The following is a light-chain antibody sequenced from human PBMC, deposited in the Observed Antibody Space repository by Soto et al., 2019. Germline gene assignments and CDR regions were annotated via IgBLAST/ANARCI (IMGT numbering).Light chain of an antibody. CDR1: QSVSSSY. Sequence: ELVLTQSPGTLSLSPGEIATLSCRASQSVSSSYLAWYQQKPGQAPRLLIYGASSRATGIPDRLSGSGSGTDLNLTISRLEPEDFAVYYCQKYGSSPWTFGQGTKVDIK. CDR2: GAS. V-gene: IGKV3-20*01. J-gene: IGKJ1*01. CDR3: QKYGSSPWT.